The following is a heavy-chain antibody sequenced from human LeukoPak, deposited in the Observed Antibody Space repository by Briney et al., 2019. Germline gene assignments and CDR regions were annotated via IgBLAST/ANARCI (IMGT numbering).Heavy chain of an antibody. V-gene: IGHV3-74*01. CDR3: ARDPRGGTLDY. CDR1: GFTFSSYW. D-gene: IGHD3-10*01. Sequence: GGSLRLSCAASGFTFSSYWMHWVRQAPGKGLVWVSRIPSDGRTTDYADSVKGRFTISRDNAKNTLNLQMNSLRAEDTAVYYCARDPRGGTLDYWGQGALVAVSS. J-gene: IGHJ4*02. CDR2: IPSDGRTT.